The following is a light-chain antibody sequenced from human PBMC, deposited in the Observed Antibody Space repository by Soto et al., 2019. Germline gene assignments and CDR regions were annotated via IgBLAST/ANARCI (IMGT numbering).Light chain of an antibody. CDR1: ALPKQY. CDR2: KDT. J-gene: IGLJ3*02. Sequence: SYELTQPPSVSVSPGQTATITCSGAALPKQYAYWYQQKPGQAPVLVIYKDTERPSGIPERFSGSSSGTTVTLTIRGVQAEDEADYYCQSADSSGTYSHWVFGGGTKLTVL. CDR3: QSADSSGTYSHWV. V-gene: IGLV3-25*03.